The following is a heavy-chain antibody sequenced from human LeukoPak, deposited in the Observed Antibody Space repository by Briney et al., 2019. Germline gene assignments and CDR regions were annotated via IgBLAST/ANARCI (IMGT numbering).Heavy chain of an antibody. CDR1: GFKIDDYY. V-gene: IGHV3-11*01. Sequence: GGSLRLSCAASGFKIDDYYMSWIRQAPGKGLEWVSHISLSGGTIHYADSVKGRFTVSRDNAKNSLYLQMNSLRAEDTAVYYCARDFPTTPSWYYFDSWGQGALVVVSS. J-gene: IGHJ4*02. D-gene: IGHD6-13*01. CDR2: ISLSGGTI. CDR3: ARDFPTTPSWYYFDS.